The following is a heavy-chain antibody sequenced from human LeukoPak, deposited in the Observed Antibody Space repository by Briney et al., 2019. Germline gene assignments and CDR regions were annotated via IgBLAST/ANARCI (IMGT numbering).Heavy chain of an antibody. CDR3: ARDRRGYDFWSGYSNGMDV. V-gene: IGHV3-11*01. CDR1: GFTFSDYY. J-gene: IGHJ6*02. CDR2: ISSGGSTI. D-gene: IGHD3-3*01. Sequence: PGGSLRLSCAASGFTFSDYYMSWIRQAPGKGLEWVSYISSGGSTIYYADSVKGRYTISRDNEKKSQYLQMNSMSAEDTAVYYCARDRRGYDFWSGYSNGMDVWGQGTTVTVSS.